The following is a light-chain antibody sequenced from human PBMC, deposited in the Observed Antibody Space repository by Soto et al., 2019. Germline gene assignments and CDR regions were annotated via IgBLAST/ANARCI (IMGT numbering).Light chain of an antibody. V-gene: IGLV2-11*01. CDR2: DVS. CDR3: CSYAGTV. J-gene: IGLJ2*01. Sequence: QSALTQPRSVSGSPGQSVTISCTGTSSDVGGYNYVSRYQQHPGKAPKLMIYDVSKRPSGVPDRFSGSKSGNTASLTISGLQAEDEADYYCCSYAGTVFGGGTKLTVL. CDR1: SSDVGGYNY.